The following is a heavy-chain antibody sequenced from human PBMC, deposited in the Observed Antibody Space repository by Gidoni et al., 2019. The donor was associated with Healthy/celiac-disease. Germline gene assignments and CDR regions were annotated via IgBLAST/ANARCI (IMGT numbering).Heavy chain of an antibody. D-gene: IGHD3-16*01. Sequence: EVQLVEYGGGLVQPGGSLRPSCAAPGFTFRSYAMSWVRQAPGKGLEWVSAISGSGGSTYYADSVKGRFTISRDNSKNTLYLQMNSLRAEDTAVYYCAKEGPAGLREGDFDYWGQGTLVTVSS. J-gene: IGHJ4*02. CDR2: ISGSGGST. CDR3: AKEGPAGLREGDFDY. V-gene: IGHV3-23*04. CDR1: GFTFRSYA.